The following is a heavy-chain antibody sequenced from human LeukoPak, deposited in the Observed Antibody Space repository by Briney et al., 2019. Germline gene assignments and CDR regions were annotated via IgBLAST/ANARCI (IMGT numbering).Heavy chain of an antibody. J-gene: IGHJ4*02. V-gene: IGHV5-51*01. D-gene: IGHD1-26*01. CDR1: GYSFTSYW. CDR3: ARQEYSGSYLDS. CDR2: IYPGDSDT. Sequence: GGSLKISCKGSGYSFTSYWIGWVRQMPGKSLEWMGIIYPGDSDTRYSPSFQGQVTISADKSISTAYLLWSSLKASDTAIYYCARQEYSGSYLDSWGQGTLVTVSS.